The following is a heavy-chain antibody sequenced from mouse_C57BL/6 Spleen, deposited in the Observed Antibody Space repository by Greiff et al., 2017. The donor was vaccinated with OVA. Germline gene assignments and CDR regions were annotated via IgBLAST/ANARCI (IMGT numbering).Heavy chain of an antibody. V-gene: IGHV1-69*01. CDR1: GYTFTSYW. CDR3: ARGEGFLRGTLCDY. Sequence: QVQLQQPGAELVMPGASVKLSCKASGYTFTSYWMHWVKQRPGQGLEWIGEIDPSDSYTNYNQKFKGKSTLTVDKSSSTAYMQLSSLTSEDAAFYDCARGEGFLRGTLCDYWGQGTTLTVSS. CDR2: IDPSDSYT. D-gene: IGHD1-1*01. J-gene: IGHJ2*01.